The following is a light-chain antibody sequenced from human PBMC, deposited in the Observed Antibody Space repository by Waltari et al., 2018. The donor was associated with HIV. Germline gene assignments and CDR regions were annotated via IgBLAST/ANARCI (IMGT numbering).Light chain of an antibody. Sequence: QSVLTQPPSASGTPGQRVTISCAGSSSNIGRNYVFWYQQLPGTAPKLLIYRNNRRPSGVPDRFSGSKSGTSASLAISGLRSEDEADYYCAAWDDSLSAYYVFGTGTKVTVL. CDR2: RNN. CDR1: SSNIGRNY. J-gene: IGLJ1*01. CDR3: AAWDDSLSAYYV. V-gene: IGLV1-47*01.